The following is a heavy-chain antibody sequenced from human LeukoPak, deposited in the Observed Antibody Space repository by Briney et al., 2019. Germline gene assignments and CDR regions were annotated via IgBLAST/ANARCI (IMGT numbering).Heavy chain of an antibody. J-gene: IGHJ3*02. CDR1: GFTFTNYH. CDR3: GRPPSRSAYLYDAFDM. V-gene: IGHV3-30*02. Sequence: GGSLRLSCAASGFTFTNYHMHWVRQTPGKGLEWVAFIRYDGSNKFYEDSVKGRFTISRDNYKNTLYLEMNSLRTEDTAIYYCGRPPSRSAYLYDAFDMWGQGTLVTVSS. CDR2: IRYDGSNK. D-gene: IGHD3-3*01.